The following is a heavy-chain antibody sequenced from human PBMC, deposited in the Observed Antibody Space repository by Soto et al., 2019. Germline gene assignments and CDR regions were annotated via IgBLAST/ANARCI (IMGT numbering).Heavy chain of an antibody. CDR3: ARDRYVDY. D-gene: IGHD3-16*02. CDR1: GFTFSSYS. Sequence: GGSLRLSCAASGFTFSSYSMNWVRQAPGKGLEWVSSISSSSSYTYYADSVKGRFTISRDNAKNSLYLQMNSLRAEDTAVYYCARDRYVDYWGQGTLVTVSS. J-gene: IGHJ4*02. V-gene: IGHV3-21*01. CDR2: ISSSSSYT.